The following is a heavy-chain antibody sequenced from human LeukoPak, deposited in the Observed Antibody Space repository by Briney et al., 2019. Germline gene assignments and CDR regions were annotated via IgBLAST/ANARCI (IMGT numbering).Heavy chain of an antibody. V-gene: IGHV1-3*01. J-gene: IGHJ4*02. D-gene: IGHD3-10*01. CDR1: GYTFTSYA. Sequence: ASVKVSCEASGYTFTSYAMHWVRQAPGQRLEWMGWINAGNGNTKYSQKFQGRVTITRDTSASTAYMELSSLRSEDTAVYYCARRAPSYYGSGPFDYWGQGTLVTVSS. CDR2: INAGNGNT. CDR3: ARRAPSYYGSGPFDY.